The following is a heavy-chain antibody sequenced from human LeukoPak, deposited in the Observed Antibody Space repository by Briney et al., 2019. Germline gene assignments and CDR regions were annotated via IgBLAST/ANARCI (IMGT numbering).Heavy chain of an antibody. Sequence: PSETLSLTCAVYGGSFSGYYWSWIRQPPGKGLEWIGEINHSGSTNYNPSLKSRVTISVDTSKNQFSLKLSSVTAADTAVYYCARGGKRWLQSASFDYWGQGTLVTVSS. CDR1: GGSFSGYY. CDR3: ARGGKRWLQSASFDY. CDR2: INHSGST. D-gene: IGHD5-24*01. J-gene: IGHJ4*02. V-gene: IGHV4-34*01.